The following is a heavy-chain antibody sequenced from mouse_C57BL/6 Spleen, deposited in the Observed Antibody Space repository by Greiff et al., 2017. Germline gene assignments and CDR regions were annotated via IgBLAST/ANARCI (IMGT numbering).Heavy chain of an antibody. J-gene: IGHJ2*01. CDR3: ASIYDGYYDYFDY. Sequence: EVQLVESGPELVKPGASVKMSCKASGYTFTDYNMHWVKQSHGKSLEWIGYINPNNGGTSYNQKFKGKATLTVNKSSSTAYMELRSLTSEDSAVYYCASIYDGYYDYFDYWGQGTTLTVSS. D-gene: IGHD2-3*01. V-gene: IGHV1-22*01. CDR1: GYTFTDYN. CDR2: INPNNGGT.